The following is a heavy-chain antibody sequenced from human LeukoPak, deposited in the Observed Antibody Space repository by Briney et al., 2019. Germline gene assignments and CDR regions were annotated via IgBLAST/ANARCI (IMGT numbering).Heavy chain of an antibody. V-gene: IGHV4-61*02. CDR3: ARGGYGGNSWYYYYYYMDV. Sequence: PSETLSLTCTVSGGSISSGSYYWSWIRQPAGKGLEWIGRIYTSGSTNYNPSLKSRVTISVDTSKNQFSLKLSSVTAADTAVYYCARGGYGGNSWYYYYYYMDVWGKGTTVTISS. D-gene: IGHD4-23*01. CDR2: IYTSGST. J-gene: IGHJ6*03. CDR1: GGSISSGSYY.